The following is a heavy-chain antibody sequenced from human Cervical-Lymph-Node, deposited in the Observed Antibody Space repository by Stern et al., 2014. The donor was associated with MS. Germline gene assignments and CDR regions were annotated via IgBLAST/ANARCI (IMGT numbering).Heavy chain of an antibody. V-gene: IGHV4-59*01. CDR3: TRVELSGVTAP. J-gene: IGHJ1*01. D-gene: IGHD6-13*01. Sequence: VQLEESGPGLVKPSETLSLTCTVSGGSINNYYWSWIRQSPGKGLEWIGYIYYSGTTSYNPSLNSRVTISVDTSKNQFSLNLRSVTAADTAVYYCTRVELSGVTAPWGQGTLVTVSS. CDR2: IYYSGTT. CDR1: GGSINNYY.